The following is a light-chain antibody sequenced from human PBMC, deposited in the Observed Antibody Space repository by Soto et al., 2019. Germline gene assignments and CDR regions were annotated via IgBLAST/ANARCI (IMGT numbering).Light chain of an antibody. CDR2: GAS. CDR1: QSVRGN. CDR3: QQRSNWPWT. Sequence: EIVMTQSPATLSVSPGERATLSCRASQSVRGNLAWYQQKPGQSPRLLIYGASSRATGIPVRFSGSGSGTDFTLTISSLEPEDFAVYYCQQRSNWPWTFGQGTKVDIK. V-gene: IGKV3-15*01. J-gene: IGKJ1*01.